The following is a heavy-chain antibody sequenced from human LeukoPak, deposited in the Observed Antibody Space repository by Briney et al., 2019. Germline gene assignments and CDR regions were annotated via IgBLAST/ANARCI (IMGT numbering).Heavy chain of an antibody. Sequence: GGSLRLSCAASGFSVSDSYMSWVRQAPGKGLEWVSILYSGVDTNYSASVRGRFTISRDNSKNTLYLQMNSLRAEDTAVYYCAKIRGYGSGSYYNELYYYYGMDVWGQGTTVTVSS. CDR2: LYSGVDT. CDR1: GFSVSDSY. CDR3: AKIRGYGSGSYYNELYYYYGMDV. J-gene: IGHJ6*02. V-gene: IGHV3-53*01. D-gene: IGHD3-10*01.